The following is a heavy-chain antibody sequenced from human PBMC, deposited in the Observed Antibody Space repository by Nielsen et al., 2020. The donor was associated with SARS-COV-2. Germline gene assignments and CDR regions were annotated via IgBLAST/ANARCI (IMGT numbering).Heavy chain of an antibody. Sequence: GESLKISCAASGFTFNIYAMAWVRRAPGRGLQWVTGVSASGGSTYYTDSVKGRFSISRDNSKNTLSLQMDSLRVEDTALYYCAKDGVVRGDALDLWGQGTMVTVSS. CDR1: GFTFNIYA. CDR3: AKDGVVRGDALDL. V-gene: IGHV3-23*01. J-gene: IGHJ3*01. CDR2: VSASGGST. D-gene: IGHD3-10*01.